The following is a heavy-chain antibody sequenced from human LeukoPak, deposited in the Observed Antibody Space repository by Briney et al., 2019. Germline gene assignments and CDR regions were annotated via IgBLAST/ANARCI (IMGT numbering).Heavy chain of an antibody. D-gene: IGHD4-17*01. Sequence: GGSLRLSCAASGFRFSYFGMHWVRQTPGKGLEWVAFIRFDGVDKYYADSVKGRFRISRDNAKNTLYLQMNSLRAEDTAVYYCARDVTVTTRRDLDYWGQGTLVTVSS. J-gene: IGHJ4*02. CDR3: ARDVTVTTRRDLDY. CDR2: IRFDGVDK. V-gene: IGHV3-30*02. CDR1: GFRFSYFG.